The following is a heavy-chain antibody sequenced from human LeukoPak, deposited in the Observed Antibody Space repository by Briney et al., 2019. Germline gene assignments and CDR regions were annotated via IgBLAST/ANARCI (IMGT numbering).Heavy chain of an antibody. D-gene: IGHD3-10*01. CDR3: AKKSQSRGRGAFDI. CDR1: GFNFNNYH. CDR2: ITFSGDTA. V-gene: IGHV3-23*01. J-gene: IGHJ3*02. Sequence: GGSLRLSCAASGFNFNNYHMTWVRQAPGEGLEWVSIITFSGDTAYYADSVKGRFTISRDNSKDTLYLQMNSLRAEDTAIYYCAKKSQSRGRGAFDIWGQGTMVTVSS.